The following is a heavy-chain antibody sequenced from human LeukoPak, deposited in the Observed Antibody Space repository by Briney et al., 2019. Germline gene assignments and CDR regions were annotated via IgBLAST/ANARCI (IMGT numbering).Heavy chain of an antibody. CDR2: ISWNSGSI. Sequence: PGRSLRLSCAASGFTFDDYAMHWVRQAPGKGLEWVSGISWNSGSIGYADPVKGRFTISRDNAKNSLYLQMNSLRAEDTALYYCAKDRYSSSWYEFDYWGQGTLVTVSS. D-gene: IGHD6-13*01. CDR3: AKDRYSSSWYEFDY. J-gene: IGHJ4*02. V-gene: IGHV3-9*01. CDR1: GFTFDDYA.